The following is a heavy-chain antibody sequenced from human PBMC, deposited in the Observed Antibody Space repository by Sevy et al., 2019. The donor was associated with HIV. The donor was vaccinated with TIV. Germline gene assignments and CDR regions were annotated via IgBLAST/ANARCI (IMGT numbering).Heavy chain of an antibody. CDR1: GYTFTSYG. CDR3: ARESVVATIGAYYYYYYMDV. J-gene: IGHJ6*03. V-gene: IGHV1-18*04. D-gene: IGHD5-12*01. CDR2: IRAYNGNT. Sequence: ASVKVSCKASGYTFTSYGISWVRQAPGHGLEWMGWIRAYNGNTNCAQKLQGRVTMTTYTSTSTAYMELRSLRSDDTAVYYCARESVVATIGAYYYYYYMDVWGKGTTVTVSS.